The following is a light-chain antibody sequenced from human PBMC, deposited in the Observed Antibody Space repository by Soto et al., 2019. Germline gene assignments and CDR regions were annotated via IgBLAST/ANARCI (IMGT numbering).Light chain of an antibody. CDR3: SSYTSSTTVV. CDR2: EVS. V-gene: IGLV2-14*01. J-gene: IGLJ2*01. CDR1: SSDVGGYNY. Sequence: QSALTQSASVSGSPGQSITISCTGTSSDVGGYNYVSWYQQHPGKAPKLLIYEVSNRSSGVSNRFSGSKSGNTASLTISGLQAEDEADYYCSSYTSSTTVVFGGGTQLTVL.